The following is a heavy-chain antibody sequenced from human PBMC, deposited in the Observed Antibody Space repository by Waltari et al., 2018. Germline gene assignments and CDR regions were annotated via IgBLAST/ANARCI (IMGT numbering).Heavy chain of an antibody. J-gene: IGHJ3*02. D-gene: IGHD6-13*01. Sequence: EVQLVESGGGVVRPGGSLRLSCAASGFTFDDYGMSWVRQAPGKGLEWVSGINWNGGSTGYANSGKGRFTIPVDNAKTSLYLQMNSLGAEDTALYYCARMAAGSLSPLSAFVIWGQGTRFTVSS. V-gene: IGHV3-20*04. CDR1: GFTFDDYG. CDR2: INWNGGST. CDR3: ARMAAGSLSPLSAFVI.